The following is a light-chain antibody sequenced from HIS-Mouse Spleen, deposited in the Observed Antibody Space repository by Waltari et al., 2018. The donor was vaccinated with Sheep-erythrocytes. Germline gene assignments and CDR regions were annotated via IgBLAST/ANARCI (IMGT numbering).Light chain of an antibody. Sequence: QSALTQPASVSGSPGQSITISCTGTSSDVGSYNLVSWYQHHPGKAPKLMIYEGSKRPSGVSNRFSGSKSGNTASLTISGLQAEDEADYYCCSYAGSSTPRVFGGGTKLTVL. CDR3: CSYAGSSTPRV. V-gene: IGLV2-23*01. CDR1: SSDVGSYNL. CDR2: EGS. J-gene: IGLJ3*02.